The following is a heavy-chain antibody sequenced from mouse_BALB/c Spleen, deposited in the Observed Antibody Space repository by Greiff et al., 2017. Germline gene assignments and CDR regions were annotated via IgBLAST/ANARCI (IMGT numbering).Heavy chain of an antibody. J-gene: IGHJ1*01. D-gene: IGHD1-1*01. CDR3: AREGYGSRYWYFDV. CDR2: ISTYYGNT. Sequence: QVHVKQSGPELVRPGVSVKISCKGSGYTFTDYAMHWVKQSHAKSLEWIGVISTYYGNTNYNQKFKGKATMTVDKSSSTAYMELARLTSEDSAIYYCAREGYGSRYWYFDVWGAGTTVTVSS. CDR1: GYTFTDYA. V-gene: IGHV1-67*01.